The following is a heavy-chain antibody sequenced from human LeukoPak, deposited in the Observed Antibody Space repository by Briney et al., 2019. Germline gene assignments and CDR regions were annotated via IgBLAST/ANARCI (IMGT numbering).Heavy chain of an antibody. V-gene: IGHV3-33*01. D-gene: IGHD2-2*01. Sequence: PGGSLRLSCAASGFTFSSYGMHWVRQAPGKGLEWVAVIWYDGSNKYYADSVTGRFTISRDNSKNTLYLQMHSLRADDTAVYFCARDGGPKSRGYCSSTSCYLGYPVDYWGQGTLVTVSS. CDR1: GFTFSSYG. CDR3: ARDGGPKSRGYCSSTSCYLGYPVDY. CDR2: IWYDGSNK. J-gene: IGHJ4*02.